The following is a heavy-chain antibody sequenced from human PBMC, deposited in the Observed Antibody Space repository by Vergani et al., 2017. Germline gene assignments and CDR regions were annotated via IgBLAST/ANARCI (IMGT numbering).Heavy chain of an antibody. J-gene: IGHJ6*03. CDR2: IIPILGIA. D-gene: IGHD3-10*01. CDR3: AKDGGSGSYVLDYYYYMDV. Sequence: QVQLVQSGAEMKKPGSSVKVSCKASGGTFSSYTISWVRQAPGQGLEWMGRIIPILGIANYAQKFQGRVTITADKSTSTAYMELSSLRSEDTAVYYCAKDGGSGSYVLDYYYYMDVWGKGTTVTVSS. CDR1: GGTFSSYT. V-gene: IGHV1-69*08.